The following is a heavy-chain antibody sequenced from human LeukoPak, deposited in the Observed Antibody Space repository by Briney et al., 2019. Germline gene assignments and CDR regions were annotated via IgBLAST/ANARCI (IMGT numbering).Heavy chain of an antibody. Sequence: SETLSLTCTVSGGSISSYYWSWIRQPPGKGLEWIGYIYYSGSTNYNPSLKSRVTISVDTSKNQFSLKLSSVTAADTAVYYCAREGSVEMAFGYWGQGTLVTVSS. D-gene: IGHD5-24*01. V-gene: IGHV4-59*01. CDR1: GGSISSYY. CDR3: AREGSVEMAFGY. J-gene: IGHJ4*02. CDR2: IYYSGST.